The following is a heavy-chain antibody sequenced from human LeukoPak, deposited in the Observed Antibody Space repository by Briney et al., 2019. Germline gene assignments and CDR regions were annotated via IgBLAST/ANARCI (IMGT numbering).Heavy chain of an antibody. J-gene: IGHJ3*01. CDR1: GFIFSNYA. CDR3: AKDRDDYGDPDAFDL. D-gene: IGHD4-17*01. CDR2: IGCIRFTT. Sequence: GGSLRLSCAASGFIFSNYAMSWVRQAPGKGVEWVSDIGCIRFTTYYASSVSRRFTISRDNFSTTLSLQMNSLAAEDTAVYYCAKDRDDYGDPDAFDLWGQGTMVTVSS. V-gene: IGHV3-23*01.